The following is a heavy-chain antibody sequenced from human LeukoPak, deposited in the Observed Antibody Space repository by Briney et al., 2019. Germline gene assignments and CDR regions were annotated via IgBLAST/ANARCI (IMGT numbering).Heavy chain of an antibody. J-gene: IGHJ4*02. CDR3: ARSGYDYTGDY. Sequence: GGSLRLSCAVSGFTVSSNYMNWVRQAPGKGVEWVSSISSSSSYIYYADSVKGRFTISRDNAKNSLYLQINSLRAEDTAVYYCARSGYDYTGDYWGQGTLVTVSS. CDR1: GFTVSSNY. V-gene: IGHV3-21*01. CDR2: ISSSSSYI. D-gene: IGHD5-12*01.